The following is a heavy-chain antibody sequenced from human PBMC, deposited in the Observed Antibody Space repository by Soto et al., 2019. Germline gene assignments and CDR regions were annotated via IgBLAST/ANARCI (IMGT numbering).Heavy chain of an antibody. J-gene: IGHJ1*01. CDR3: ARGRHIVVVTAIPYFQH. V-gene: IGHV1-69*06. CDR2: IIPIFGTA. D-gene: IGHD2-21*02. Sequence: QVQLVQSGAEVKKPGSSVKVSYKASGGTFSSYAISWVRQAPGQGLEWMGGIIPIFGTANYAQKFQGRVTITADTSTSTAYMELSSLRSEDTAVYYCARGRHIVVVTAIPYFQHWGQGTLVTVSS. CDR1: GGTFSSYA.